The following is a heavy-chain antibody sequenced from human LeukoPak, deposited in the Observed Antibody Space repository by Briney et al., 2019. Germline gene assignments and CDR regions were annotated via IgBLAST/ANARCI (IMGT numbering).Heavy chain of an antibody. CDR1: GFSLDDYA. Sequence: GGSLRLSCVASGFSLDDYAMHWVRQVPGKGLEWVSLISGDGGDTYYADSVKGRFTISRDNSRNSLYLQMNSLRTEDTAFYYCAKDRLPGGIAVAGTDDGMDVWGQGTTVTVSS. J-gene: IGHJ6*02. CDR3: AKDRLPGGIAVAGTDDGMDV. CDR2: ISGDGGDT. V-gene: IGHV3-43*02. D-gene: IGHD6-19*01.